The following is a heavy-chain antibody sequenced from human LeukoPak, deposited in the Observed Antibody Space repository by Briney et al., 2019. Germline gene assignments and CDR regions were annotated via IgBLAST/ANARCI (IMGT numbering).Heavy chain of an antibody. D-gene: IGHD1-26*01. CDR1: GGSFSGYY. Sequence: PSETLSLTCAVYGGSFSGYYWSWIRQPPGKGLEWIGEINHSGSTNYNPSLKSRVTISVDTSKNQFSLKLSSVTAADTAVYYCAREGDAPGSYLNWSQGTLVTVSS. J-gene: IGHJ4*02. CDR2: INHSGST. CDR3: AREGDAPGSYLN. V-gene: IGHV4-34*01.